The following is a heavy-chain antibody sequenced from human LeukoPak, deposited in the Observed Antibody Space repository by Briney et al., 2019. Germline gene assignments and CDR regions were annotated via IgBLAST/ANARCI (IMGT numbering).Heavy chain of an antibody. CDR3: ARPTYDSSGYYLDY. Sequence: PSETLSLTCTVSGGSISSYSWSWIRPPPGKGLEWIGYIYYSGSTNYNPSLKSRVTISVDTSKNQFSLKLSSVTAADTAVYYCARPTYDSSGYYLDYWGQGTLVTVSS. CDR2: IYYSGST. V-gene: IGHV4-59*08. CDR1: GGSISSYS. J-gene: IGHJ4*02. D-gene: IGHD3-22*01.